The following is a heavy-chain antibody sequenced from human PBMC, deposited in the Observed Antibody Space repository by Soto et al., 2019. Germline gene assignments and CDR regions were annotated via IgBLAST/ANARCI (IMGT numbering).Heavy chain of an antibody. J-gene: IGHJ4*02. CDR1: GGTFSSYA. CDR3: ARWVWDYDSSGYSLAYEDY. CDR2: IIPIFGTA. Sequence: VASVKVSCKASGGTFSSYAISWVRQAPGQGLEWVGGIIPIFGTANYAQKFQGRVTITADKSTSTAYMELSSLRSEDTAVYYCARWVWDYDSSGYSLAYEDYWGQGTLVTVSS. D-gene: IGHD3-22*01. V-gene: IGHV1-69*06.